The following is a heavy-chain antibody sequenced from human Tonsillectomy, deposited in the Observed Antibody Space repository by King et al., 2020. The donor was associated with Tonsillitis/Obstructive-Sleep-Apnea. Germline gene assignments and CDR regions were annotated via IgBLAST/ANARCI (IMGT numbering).Heavy chain of an antibody. V-gene: IGHV4-4*02. Sequence: VQLQESGPGLVKPSGTLSLTCAVSGGSISSSNWWSWVRQPPGKGLEWIGEIYHSGSTNYNPSHKSRVTISVDKSKTQFSLKLSSVTAADTAVYYCAGLYYDFWSGYPYYMDVWGKGTTVTVSS. CDR3: AGLYYDFWSGYPYYMDV. CDR2: IYHSGST. J-gene: IGHJ6*03. D-gene: IGHD3-3*01. CDR1: GGSISSSNW.